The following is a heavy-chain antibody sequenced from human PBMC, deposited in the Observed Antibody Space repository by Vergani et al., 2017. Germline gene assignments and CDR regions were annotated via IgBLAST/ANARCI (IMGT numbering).Heavy chain of an antibody. J-gene: IGHJ6*02. CDR2: IKQDGSEK. CDR1: GFTFSSYW. V-gene: IGHV3-7*01. D-gene: IGHD5-18*01. Sequence: EVQLVESGGGLVQPGGSLRLSCAASGFTFSSYWMSWVRQAPGKGLEWVANIKQDGSEKYYVDSVKGRFTISRDNAKNSLYLQMNSLRAEDTAVYYCARGISGYSYGRGVMDVWGQGTTVTVSS. CDR3: ARGISGYSYGRGVMDV.